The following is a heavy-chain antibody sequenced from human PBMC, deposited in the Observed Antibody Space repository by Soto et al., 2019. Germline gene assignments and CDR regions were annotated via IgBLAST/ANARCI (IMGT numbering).Heavy chain of an antibody. CDR1: GFTFTRYA. CDR3: AKDGETKQWLRYFDY. Sequence: ESGGGVVQPGRSLRLSCAASGFTFTRYAMHWVRQAPGKGLAYVAIISYDGSNTYYADSVKGRFTISRDNSKNTLYLQINSLRAEDTAVYYCAKDGETKQWLRYFDYWGQGTLVTVSS. V-gene: IGHV3-30*18. CDR2: ISYDGSNT. D-gene: IGHD6-19*01. J-gene: IGHJ4*02.